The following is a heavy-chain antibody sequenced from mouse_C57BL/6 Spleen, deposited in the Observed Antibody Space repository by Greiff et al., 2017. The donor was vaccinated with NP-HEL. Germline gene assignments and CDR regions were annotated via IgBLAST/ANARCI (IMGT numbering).Heavy chain of an antibody. J-gene: IGHJ1*03. CDR2: INPSSGYT. D-gene: IGHD1-1*01. CDR3: ANGSSYRYFDV. V-gene: IGHV1-4*01. Sequence: VKLQESGAELARPGASVKMSCKASGYTFTSYTMHWVKQRPGQGLEWIGYINPSSGYTKYNQKFKDKATLTADKSSSTAYMQLSSLTSEDSAVYYCANGSSYRYFDVWGTGTTVTVSS. CDR1: GYTFTSYT.